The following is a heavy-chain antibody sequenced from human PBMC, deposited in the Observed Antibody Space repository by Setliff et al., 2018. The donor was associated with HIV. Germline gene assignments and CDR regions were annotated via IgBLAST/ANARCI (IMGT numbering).Heavy chain of an antibody. Sequence: ASVKVSCKASGYTFTSYHMYWVRQAPGQGLEWMGSINPSGGSTSYAQKFQGRVTMTRDTSTSTVYMELSSLRSEDTAVYYCARDLSISNPYHDILTGPGVYWGQGTLVTVSS. D-gene: IGHD3-9*01. CDR2: INPSGGST. CDR3: ARDLSISNPYHDILTGPGVY. V-gene: IGHV1-46*01. J-gene: IGHJ4*02. CDR1: GYTFTSYH.